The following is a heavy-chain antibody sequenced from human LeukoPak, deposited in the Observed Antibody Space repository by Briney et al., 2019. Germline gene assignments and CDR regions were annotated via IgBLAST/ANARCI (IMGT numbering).Heavy chain of an antibody. CDR1: GGSISSYY. CDR2: IYTNRST. CDR3: AREYGSGRAFDY. V-gene: IGHV4-4*07. Sequence: PSETLSRTCTVSGGSISSYYLSWIRQPAGKGLEWIGRIYTNRSTNYNPSLKSRVTMSVDTSKNQFSLKLSSVTAADTAVYYCAREYGSGRAFDYWGQGTLVTVSS. D-gene: IGHD3-10*01. J-gene: IGHJ4*02.